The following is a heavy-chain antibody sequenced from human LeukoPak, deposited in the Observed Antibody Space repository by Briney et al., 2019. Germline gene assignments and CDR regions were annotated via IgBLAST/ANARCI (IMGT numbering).Heavy chain of an antibody. CDR2: IKQDGSER. D-gene: IGHD1-7*01. Sequence: PGGSLRLSCAASGFTLNDYWMTWVRQAPRKGLEWVAHIKQDGSERYYGDSVKGRCTISRDNAKNLVYLQMNSLGAEDTALYYCARGWNYAFRFDSWGQGTLVTVSS. CDR1: GFTLNDYW. CDR3: ARGWNYAFRFDS. J-gene: IGHJ4*02. V-gene: IGHV3-7*01.